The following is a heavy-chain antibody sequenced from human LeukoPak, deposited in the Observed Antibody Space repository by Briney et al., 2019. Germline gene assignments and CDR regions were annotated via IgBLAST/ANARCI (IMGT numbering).Heavy chain of an antibody. CDR3: AKARDGYNDYFDL. D-gene: IGHD5-24*01. Sequence: GGSLRLSCAASGFTFSSYSMNWVRQSPGKGLEWASSISSSSSYIYYADSVKGRFTISRDNAKNSLYLQMNSLRAEDTVLYYCAKARDGYNDYFDLWGRGTLATVSS. CDR1: GFTFSSYS. J-gene: IGHJ2*01. V-gene: IGHV3-21*04. CDR2: ISSSSSYI.